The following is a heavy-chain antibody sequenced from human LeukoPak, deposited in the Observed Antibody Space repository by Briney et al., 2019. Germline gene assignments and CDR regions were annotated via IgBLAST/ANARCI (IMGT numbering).Heavy chain of an antibody. D-gene: IGHD3-22*01. CDR2: INPNSGGT. V-gene: IGHV1-2*04. CDR3: ARGYYDSSGYQDY. J-gene: IGHJ4*02. CDR1: GYTFTRYY. Sequence: ASVKVSCKASGYTFTRYYMHWVRQAPGQGLEWMGWINPNSGGTNYAQKFQGWVTMTRDTSISTAYMELSRLRSDDTAVYYCARGYYDSSGYQDYWGQGTLVTVSS.